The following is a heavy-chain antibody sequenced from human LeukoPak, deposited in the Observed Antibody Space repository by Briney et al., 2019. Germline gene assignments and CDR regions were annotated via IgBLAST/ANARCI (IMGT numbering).Heavy chain of an antibody. V-gene: IGHV3-53*01. CDR2: IYSGGST. Sequence: GGSLRLSCAASGFTVSSNYMSWVRQAPGKGLEWVSVIYSGGSTYYADSVKGRFTISRDNSKNTLYLQMNSLRAEDTAVYYCARGRDYDFWSGYQAYWGQGTLATVSS. CDR3: ARGRDYDFWSGYQAY. CDR1: GFTVSSNY. J-gene: IGHJ4*02. D-gene: IGHD3-3*01.